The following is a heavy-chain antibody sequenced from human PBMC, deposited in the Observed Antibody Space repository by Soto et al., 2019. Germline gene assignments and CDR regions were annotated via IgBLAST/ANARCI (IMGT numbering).Heavy chain of an antibody. J-gene: IGHJ5*02. CDR1: GGNFSSHG. V-gene: IGHV1-69*13. CDR3: ARVSGRGWYNWFDP. D-gene: IGHD6-19*01. Sequence: GASVKVSCKASGGNFSSHGISWVRQAPGQGLEFMGGIMPIFGTTNYAQKFRGRVTITAGEPTSTVYMELRSLRSEDTAVYYCARVSGRGWYNWFDPWGQGTPVTVSS. CDR2: IMPIFGTT.